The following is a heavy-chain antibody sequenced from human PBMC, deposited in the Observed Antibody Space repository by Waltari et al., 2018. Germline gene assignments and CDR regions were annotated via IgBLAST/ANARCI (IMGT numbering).Heavy chain of an antibody. CDR2: MNPNSGNT. CDR3: ARDPDCSSTSCYAYGMDV. Sequence: QVQLVQSGAEVKKPGASVKVSCMASGYTFTSYDINGVPQATGPGLEWMGWMNPNSGNTGYAQKFQGRVTMTRNTSISTAYMELSSLRSEDTAVYYCARDPDCSSTSCYAYGMDVWGQGTTVTVSS. J-gene: IGHJ6*02. V-gene: IGHV1-8*02. D-gene: IGHD2-2*01. CDR1: GYTFTSYD.